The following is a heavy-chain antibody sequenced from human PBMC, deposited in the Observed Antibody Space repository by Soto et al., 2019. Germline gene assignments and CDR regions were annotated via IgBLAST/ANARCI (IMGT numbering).Heavy chain of an antibody. J-gene: IGHJ6*03. CDR3: ARRAAGTYYYYYMDV. D-gene: IGHD6-13*01. CDR1: GYTFTSYY. Sequence: ASVKVSCKASGYTFTSYYMHWVRQAPGQGLEWMGIINPSGGSTSYAQKFQGRVTMTRDTSTSTVYMELSSLRSEDTAVYYCARRAAGTYYYYYMDVWGKGTTVTVSS. CDR2: INPSGGST. V-gene: IGHV1-46*01.